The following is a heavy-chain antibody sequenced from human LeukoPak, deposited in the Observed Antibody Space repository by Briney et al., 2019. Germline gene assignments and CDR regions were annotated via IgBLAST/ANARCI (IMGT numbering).Heavy chain of an antibody. CDR2: ISSSSSYI. Sequence: PRGSLRLSCAASGFTVSNNYMSWVRQAPGKGLEWVSSISSSSSYIYYADSVKGRFTISRDNAKNSLYLQMNSLRAEDTAVYYCVRDTEYSSASDYWGQGAPVSVSS. V-gene: IGHV3-21*01. D-gene: IGHD6-6*01. CDR1: GFTVSNNY. J-gene: IGHJ4*02. CDR3: VRDTEYSSASDY.